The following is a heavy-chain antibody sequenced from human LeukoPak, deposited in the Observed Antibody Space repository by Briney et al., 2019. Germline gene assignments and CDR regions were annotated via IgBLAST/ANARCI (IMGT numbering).Heavy chain of an antibody. V-gene: IGHV4-59*04. Sequence: PSETLSLTCTVSGGYISSYYWSWIRQPPGKGLEWIRSIYHSGSTYYNPSLKSRVTISVDKSKNQLSLKLSSVTAADTAVYYCAKTYYDFWSGYENRNDAFDIWGQGTMVTVSS. D-gene: IGHD3-3*01. J-gene: IGHJ3*02. CDR1: GGYISSYY. CDR3: AKTYYDFWSGYENRNDAFDI. CDR2: IYHSGST.